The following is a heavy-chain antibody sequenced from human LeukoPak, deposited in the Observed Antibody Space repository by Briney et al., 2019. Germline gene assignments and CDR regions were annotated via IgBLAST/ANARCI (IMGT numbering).Heavy chain of an antibody. D-gene: IGHD2-15*01. J-gene: IGHJ5*02. CDR2: IGVNGGSI. Sequence: GGSLRLSCAASGFTFSSYGMSWVRQAPEKGLEWVSSIGVNGGSIYYADSVQGRFTISRDNSKNTLYLRINSLRAEDTAIYYCAKTYSGYPAWGQGTLVTVSS. V-gene: IGHV3-23*01. CDR1: GFTFSSYG. CDR3: AKTYSGYPA.